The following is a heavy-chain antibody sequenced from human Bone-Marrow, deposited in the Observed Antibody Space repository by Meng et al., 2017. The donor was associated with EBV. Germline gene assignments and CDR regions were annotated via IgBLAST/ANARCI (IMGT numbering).Heavy chain of an antibody. J-gene: IGHJ4*02. V-gene: IGHV1-69*01. CDR2: LIPMSGAP. CDR1: GGTFRSDA. CDR3: ASESGRGFTPDY. D-gene: IGHD3-10*01. Sequence: QVKLRQYGAEVKKPGSPVKVSCRTSGGTFRSDAVSWVRQAPGQGLEWMGGLIPMSGAPHYAQKFQDRVTIIADESTSTHSMELNNLRFEDTAMYYCASESGRGFTPDYWGQGTLVTVSS.